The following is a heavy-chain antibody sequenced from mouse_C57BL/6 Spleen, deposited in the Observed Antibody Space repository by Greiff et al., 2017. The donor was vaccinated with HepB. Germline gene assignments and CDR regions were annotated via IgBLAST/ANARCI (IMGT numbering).Heavy chain of an antibody. J-gene: IGHJ3*01. V-gene: IGHV1-69*01. CDR1: GYTFTSYW. Sequence: QVQLQQPGAELVMPGASVKLSCKASGYTFTSYWMHWVKQRPGQGLEWIGEIDPSDSYTNYNQKFKGKSTLTVDKSSSTAYMQLSSLTSEDSAVYYCARYEDYYGNSFAYWGQGTLVTVSA. CDR3: ARYEDYYGNSFAY. D-gene: IGHD2-1*01. CDR2: IDPSDSYT.